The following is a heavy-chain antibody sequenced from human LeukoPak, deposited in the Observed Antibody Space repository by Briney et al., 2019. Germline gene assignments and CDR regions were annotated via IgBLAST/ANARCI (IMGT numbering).Heavy chain of an antibody. CDR2: IYTSGST. CDR1: GGSISSYY. J-gene: IGHJ3*01. D-gene: IGHD3-22*01. Sequence: PSETLSLTCTVSGGSISSYYWSWIRQPAGKGLEWIGRIYTSGSTHYNPSLKSRVTMSVDTSKNQFSLKLSSVTAADTAVYYCAREVSHYYYDSSGYYPGQWGQGTMVTVSS. V-gene: IGHV4-4*07. CDR3: AREVSHYYYDSSGYYPGQ.